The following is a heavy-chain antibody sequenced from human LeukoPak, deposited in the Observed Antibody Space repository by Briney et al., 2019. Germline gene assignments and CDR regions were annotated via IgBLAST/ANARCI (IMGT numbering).Heavy chain of an antibody. D-gene: IGHD3-22*01. CDR2: IKQDGSEE. V-gene: IGHV3-7*01. Sequence: GGSLRLSCAASGFTLSDYWMHWVRQGPRKGLVWVANIKQDGSEEYYVDSVKGRFTISRDNAKNSLYLQMNSLRAEDTAVYYCARVANPDYYDSSGYFDIWGQGTMVTVSS. CDR1: GFTLSDYW. J-gene: IGHJ3*02. CDR3: ARVANPDYYDSSGYFDI.